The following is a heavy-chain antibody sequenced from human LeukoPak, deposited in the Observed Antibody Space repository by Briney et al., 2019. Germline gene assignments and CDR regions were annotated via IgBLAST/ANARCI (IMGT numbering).Heavy chain of an antibody. Sequence: GRSLRVSCAASGFTLSSDCMSWVREATGQGLDELANIKQDGSEKYYVDSVKGRFTISRDNAKNSLYLQMNSLRAEDTAVYYCARDYYYESSGSVYWGQGTQVTVSS. CDR1: GFTLSSDC. J-gene: IGHJ4*02. CDR3: ARDYYYESSGSVY. D-gene: IGHD3-22*01. CDR2: IKQDGSEK. V-gene: IGHV3-7*05.